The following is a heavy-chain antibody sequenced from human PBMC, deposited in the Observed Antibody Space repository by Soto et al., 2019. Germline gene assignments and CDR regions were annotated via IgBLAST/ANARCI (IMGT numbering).Heavy chain of an antibody. CDR2: IYYSGST. CDR3: ARGRTAPPRTYYFDS. CDR1: DGSISTYY. Sequence: PSETLSLTCTVSDGSISTYYWSWIRLPPGKGPEWIGYIYYSGSTTYNPSLKSRVTMSVDTSKNQFSLELSSVTSADTAIYYCARGRTAPPRTYYFDSWGQGSLVTVSS. V-gene: IGHV4-59*01. D-gene: IGHD1-1*01. J-gene: IGHJ4*02.